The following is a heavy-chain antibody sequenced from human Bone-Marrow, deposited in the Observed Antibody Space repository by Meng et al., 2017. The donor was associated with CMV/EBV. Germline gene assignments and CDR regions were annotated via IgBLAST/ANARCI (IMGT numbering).Heavy chain of an antibody. D-gene: IGHD6-13*01. J-gene: IGHJ4*02. CDR1: GYTFTSYY. V-gene: IGHV1-46*01. CDR2: INPSGGST. CDR3: ATLAAAGTGFGPTFDY. Sequence: ASVKVSCKASGYTFTSYYMHWVRQAPGQGLEWMGIINPSGGSTSYAQKFQGRVTMTRDTSTSTVYMELSSLRSEDTAVYYCATLAAAGTGFGPTFDYWGQGNLVTVSS.